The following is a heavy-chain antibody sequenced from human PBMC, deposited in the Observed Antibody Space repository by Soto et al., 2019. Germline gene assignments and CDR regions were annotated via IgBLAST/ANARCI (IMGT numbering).Heavy chain of an antibody. Sequence: SETLSLTCTVSGGSISSYYWSWIRQPPGKGLEWIGYIYYSGSTNYNPSLKSRVTISVDTSKNQFSLKLSSVTAADTAVYYCARQITIFGVTSWGQGTLVTVSS. CDR3: ARQITIFGVTS. CDR1: GGSISSYY. V-gene: IGHV4-59*08. CDR2: IYYSGST. J-gene: IGHJ5*02. D-gene: IGHD3-3*01.